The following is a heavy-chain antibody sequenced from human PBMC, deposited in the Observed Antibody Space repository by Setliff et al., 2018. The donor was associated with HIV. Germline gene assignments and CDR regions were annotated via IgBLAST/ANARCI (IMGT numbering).Heavy chain of an antibody. CDR2: SNPNTGGT. D-gene: IGHD2-15*01. J-gene: IGHJ6*03. CDR3: ARDHVVCSGGTCRSDDPYYYYYMNV. Sequence: ASVKVSCKTSGYMFNIYYMHWVRQVPGQGLEWMGWSNPNTGGTKYAQKFQGRVTMTMDTSTTTAYMELSGLKSDDTAVYYCARDHVVCSGGTCRSDDPYYYYYMNVWGQGTTVTVSS. V-gene: IGHV1-2*02. CDR1: GYMFNIYY.